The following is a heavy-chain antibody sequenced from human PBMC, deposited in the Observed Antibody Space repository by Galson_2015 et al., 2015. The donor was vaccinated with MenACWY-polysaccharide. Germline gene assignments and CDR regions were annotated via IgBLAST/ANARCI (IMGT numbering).Heavy chain of an antibody. D-gene: IGHD3-16*01. V-gene: IGHV3-11*04. CDR2: ISGGGRTI. CDR3: ARGGGRYPENYYFDY. CDR1: GFTFSDYY. Sequence: SLRLSCAASGFTFSDYYMSWIRQAPGKGLEWVSCISGGGRTIYYADSVKGRFAISRDNAKNSLYLQMNSLSAEDTAVYYCARGGGRYPENYYFDYWGQGTLATVSS. J-gene: IGHJ4*02.